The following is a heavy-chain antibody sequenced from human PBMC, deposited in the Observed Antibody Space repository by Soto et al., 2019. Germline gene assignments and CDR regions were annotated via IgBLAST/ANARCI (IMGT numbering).Heavy chain of an antibody. CDR2: ITRYSDYV. V-gene: IGHV3-21*01. CDR1: GFTFSDFS. J-gene: IGHJ4*02. D-gene: IGHD2-2*02. Sequence: EVHLAESGGGLVKPGGSLRLSCTASGFTFSDFSLVWVRQGPQKGLEWVASITRYSDYVYYAESVEGRFTISRDNAKNSRFRDMDDVRGEDTAMYFCARGSCSSTACYIPDRFDSWGRGTKVTVSS. CDR3: ARGSCSSTACYIPDRFDS.